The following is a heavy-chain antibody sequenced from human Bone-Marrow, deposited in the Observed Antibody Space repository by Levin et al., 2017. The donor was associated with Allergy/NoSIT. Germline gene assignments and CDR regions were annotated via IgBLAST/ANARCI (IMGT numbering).Heavy chain of an antibody. J-gene: IGHJ5*02. D-gene: IGHD6-6*01. V-gene: IGHV3-21*01. Sequence: GGSLRLSCAASGFTFSSYSMNWVRRAPGKGLEWVSLISSSSSYIKYADSVKGRFTISRDNAKNSVYLQMNSLRAEDTAMYYCARESYSSSSWFDPWGQGTLVTVSS. CDR2: ISSSSSYI. CDR3: ARESYSSSSWFDP. CDR1: GFTFSSYS.